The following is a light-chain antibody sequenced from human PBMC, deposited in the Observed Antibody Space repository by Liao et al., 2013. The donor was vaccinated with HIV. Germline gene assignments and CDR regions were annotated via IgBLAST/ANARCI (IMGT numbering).Light chain of an antibody. CDR2: QDN. J-gene: IGLJ2*01. Sequence: SYELTQPPSVSVSPGQTASITCSGDKLGDKYAFWYQQKPGQSPVLVIYQDNKRPSGIPERFSGSNSGNTATLTISGTQAMDEADYYCQAWDSSTATVFGGGTKLTVL. CDR1: KLGDKY. CDR3: QAWDSSTATV. V-gene: IGLV3-1*01.